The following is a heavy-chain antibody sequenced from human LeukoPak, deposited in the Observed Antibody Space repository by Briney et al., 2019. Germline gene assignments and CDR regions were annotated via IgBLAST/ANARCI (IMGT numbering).Heavy chain of an antibody. CDR2: IIPIFGTA. CDR1: GGTFSSYA. CDR3: AKDHLRYCSGGSCHYFDY. D-gene: IGHD2-15*01. J-gene: IGHJ4*02. Sequence: SVKVSCKASGGTFSSYAISWVRQAPGQGLEWMGGIIPIFGTANYAQKFQGRVTITADKSTSTAYMELSSLRSEDTAVYYCAKDHLRYCSGGSCHYFDYWGQGTLVTVSS. V-gene: IGHV1-69*06.